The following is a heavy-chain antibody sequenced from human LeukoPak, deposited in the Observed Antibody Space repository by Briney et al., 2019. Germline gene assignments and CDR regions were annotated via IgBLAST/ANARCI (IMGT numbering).Heavy chain of an antibody. Sequence: GGSLRLSCATFGFTFSSYGMTWVRQAPGKGLEWVSTISISGGTTYYADSVKGRSSISRDNSKSTVYLQLNSLRAEDTAVYYCAREGGYQYYYAMDVWGQGTTVTVSS. CDR3: AREGGYQYYYAMDV. CDR1: GFTFSSYG. V-gene: IGHV3-23*01. CDR2: ISISGGTT. D-gene: IGHD3-16*01. J-gene: IGHJ6*02.